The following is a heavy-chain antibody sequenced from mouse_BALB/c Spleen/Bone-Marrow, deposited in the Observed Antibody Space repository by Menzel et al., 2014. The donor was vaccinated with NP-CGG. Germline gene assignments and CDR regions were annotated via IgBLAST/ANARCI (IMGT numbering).Heavy chain of an antibody. J-gene: IGHJ2*01. CDR1: GFNIXDTY. CDR3: ATDSSGYLDY. CDR2: IDPASGNT. D-gene: IGHD3-2*01. Sequence: EVQLQESGAELVKPGASVKLSCTASGFNIXDTYMHWVKQRPEQGLEWIGRIDPASGNTKYDPKFQGKATITADTSSNAAYLQLSSLTSEDTAVYYCATDSSGYLDYWGQGTTLTVSS. V-gene: IGHV14-3*02.